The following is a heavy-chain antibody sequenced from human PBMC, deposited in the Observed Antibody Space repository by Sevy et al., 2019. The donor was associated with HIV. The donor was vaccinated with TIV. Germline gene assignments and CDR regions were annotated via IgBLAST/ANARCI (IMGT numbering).Heavy chain of an antibody. CDR1: GFTFSNYG. CDR3: AKDYRIYCSRTSCLFDY. J-gene: IGHJ4*02. D-gene: IGHD2-2*01. CDR2: IRYDGSNS. V-gene: IGHV3-30*02. Sequence: GGSLRLSCAASGFTFSNYGMHWARQAPGKGLEWVAFIRYDGSNSSSADSVKGRFTISRDNSKNTRYLQINSLRAEDTAVYYCAKDYRIYCSRTSCLFDYWGQGTLVTVSS.